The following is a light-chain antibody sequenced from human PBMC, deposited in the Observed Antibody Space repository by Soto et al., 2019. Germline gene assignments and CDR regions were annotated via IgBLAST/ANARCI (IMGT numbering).Light chain of an antibody. CDR2: EVT. CDR3: SSYAGGNNLL. CDR1: SSDVGGYDY. Sequence: QSALTQPPSASGSPGQSVTISCTGTSSDVGGYDYVSWYQRHPGKAPKLMIYEVTKRPSGVPDRFSGSKSGNTASLTVSGLQAEDEADYYCSSYAGGNNLLFGGGTQLTVL. J-gene: IGLJ2*01. V-gene: IGLV2-8*01.